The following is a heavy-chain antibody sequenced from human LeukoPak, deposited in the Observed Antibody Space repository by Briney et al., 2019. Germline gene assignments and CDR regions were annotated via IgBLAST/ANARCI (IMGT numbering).Heavy chain of an antibody. Sequence: PGGSLRLTCTASGFTFSSYSMNWVRQAPGKGLEWVSYISSSSSNIYYADSVKDRFTVSRDNVQNSLYLQMNSLRAEDTAVYHCARDPRGSGSYYVSAFDIWGQGTVVTVSS. CDR1: GFTFSSYS. D-gene: IGHD3-10*01. V-gene: IGHV3-48*01. CDR3: ARDPRGSGSYYVSAFDI. CDR2: ISSSSSNI. J-gene: IGHJ3*02.